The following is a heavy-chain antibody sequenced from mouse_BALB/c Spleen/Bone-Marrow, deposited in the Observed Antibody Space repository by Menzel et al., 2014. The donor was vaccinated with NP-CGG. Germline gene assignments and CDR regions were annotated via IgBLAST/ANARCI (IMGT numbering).Heavy chain of an antibody. V-gene: IGHV1S127*01. Sequence: VQVVESGADLVKPGASVKMSCKASGYTFTSYWMHWVKQRPGQGLEWIGVLDPSDSYTTYNQKFKGKATLTVDTSSSTAYMQLSSLTSEDSAVYYCTRGANPYYYTMDYWGQGASVTVSS. CDR2: LDPSDSYT. CDR1: GYTFTSYW. CDR3: TRGANPYYYTMDY. J-gene: IGHJ4*01.